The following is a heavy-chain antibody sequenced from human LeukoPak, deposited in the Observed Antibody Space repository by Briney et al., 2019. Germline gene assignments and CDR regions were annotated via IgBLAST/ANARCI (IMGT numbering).Heavy chain of an antibody. J-gene: IGHJ6*04. CDR2: INHSGST. D-gene: IGHD5-18*01. CDR3: ARVGYSYGYGPSDTDV. CDR1: GGSFSGYY. Sequence: PSETLSLTCAVYGGSFSGYYWSWIRQPPGKGLEWIGEINHSGSTNYNPSLKSRVTISVDTSKNQFSLKLSSVTAADTAVYYCARVGYSYGYGPSDTDVRGKGTTVTVSS. V-gene: IGHV4-34*01.